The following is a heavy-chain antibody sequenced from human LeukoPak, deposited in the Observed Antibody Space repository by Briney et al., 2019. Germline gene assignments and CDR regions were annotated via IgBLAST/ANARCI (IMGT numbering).Heavy chain of an antibody. CDR2: IYYSGST. V-gene: IGHV4-59*08. CDR1: GGSISSYY. Sequence: PSQTLSLTCTVSGGSISSYYWSWIRQPPGKGLEWIGYIYYSGSTNYNPSLKSRVTISVDTSKNQFPLKLSSMTAADTAVYYCARLRCSGGSCYSASDAFDIWGQGTTVTVSS. D-gene: IGHD2-15*01. CDR3: ARLRCSGGSCYSASDAFDI. J-gene: IGHJ3*02.